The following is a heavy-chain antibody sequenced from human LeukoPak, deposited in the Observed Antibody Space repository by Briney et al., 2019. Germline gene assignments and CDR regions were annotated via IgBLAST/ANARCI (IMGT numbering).Heavy chain of an antibody. D-gene: IGHD2-2*01. V-gene: IGHV1-2*02. CDR2: INPNSGGT. CDR3: ARDMYCSSTSCYGYDAFDI. J-gene: IGHJ3*02. CDR1: GYTFTGYY. Sequence: ASVKVSCKASGYTFTGYYMHWVRQAPGQGLEWMGWINPNSGGTNYAQKFQGRVTMTRDTSISTAYMELSRLRSDDTAVYYCARDMYCSSTSCYGYDAFDIWGQGTMVTVSS.